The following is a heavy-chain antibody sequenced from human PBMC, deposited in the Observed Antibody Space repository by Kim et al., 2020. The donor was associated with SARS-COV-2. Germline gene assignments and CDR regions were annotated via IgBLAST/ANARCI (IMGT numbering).Heavy chain of an antibody. J-gene: IGHJ4*02. CDR2: IYYSGST. CDR3: ARVGELLYNYFDY. D-gene: IGHD3-10*01. V-gene: IGHV4-59*01. CDR1: GGSISSYY. Sequence: SETLSLTCTVSGGSISSYYWSWIRQPPGKGLEWIGYIYYSGSTNYNPSLKSRVTISVDTSKNQFSLKLSSVTAADTAVYYCARVGELLYNYFDYWGQGTLVTVSS.